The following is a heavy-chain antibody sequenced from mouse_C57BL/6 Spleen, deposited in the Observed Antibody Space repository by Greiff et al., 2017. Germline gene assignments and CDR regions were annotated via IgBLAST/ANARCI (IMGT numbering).Heavy chain of an antibody. CDR3: ARTEITTVVATPFDY. CDR1: GYSFTGYF. J-gene: IGHJ2*01. CDR2: INPYNGDT. V-gene: IGHV1-20*01. D-gene: IGHD1-1*01. Sequence: VQLQQSGPELVKPGDSVKISCKASGYSFTGYFMNWVMQSHGKSLEWIGRINPYNGDTFYNQKFKGKATLTVDKSSSTAHMELRSLTSEDSAVYYCARTEITTVVATPFDYWGQGTTLTVSS.